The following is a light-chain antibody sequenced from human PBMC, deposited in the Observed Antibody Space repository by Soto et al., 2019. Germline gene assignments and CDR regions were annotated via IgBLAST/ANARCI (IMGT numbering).Light chain of an antibody. J-gene: IGKJ1*01. Sequence: EIVMTQSPATRSVSPGERATLSCRASQSLSSNLAWYQQKPGQAPRLLIYGASNRATGVPARFSGSGSGTEFTLTISRLQSEDFAVYYCQKYNNWPPWTFGQGTKVDIK. CDR2: GAS. V-gene: IGKV3-15*01. CDR1: QSLSSN. CDR3: QKYNNWPPWT.